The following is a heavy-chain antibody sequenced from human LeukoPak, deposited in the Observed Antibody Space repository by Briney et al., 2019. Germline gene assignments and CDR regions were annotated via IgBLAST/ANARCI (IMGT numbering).Heavy chain of an antibody. CDR2: INHSGST. D-gene: IGHD2-2*01. Sequence: KPSETLSLTCAVYGGSFSGYYWSWIRQPPGKGLEWIGEINHSGSTNYNPSLKSRVTISVDTSKNQFSLKLSSVTAADTAVYYCARGPGSPYRGYCSSTSCPWFDPWGQGTLVTVSS. CDR1: GGSFSGYY. V-gene: IGHV4-34*01. CDR3: ARGPGSPYRGYCSSTSCPWFDP. J-gene: IGHJ5*02.